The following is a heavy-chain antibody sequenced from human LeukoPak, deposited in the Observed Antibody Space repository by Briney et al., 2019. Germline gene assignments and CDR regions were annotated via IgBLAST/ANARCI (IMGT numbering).Heavy chain of an antibody. D-gene: IGHD3-22*01. Sequence: ASVKVSRKASGYTFTGYYMHWVRQAPGQGLEWMGRINPNSGGTNYAQKFQGRVTMTRDTSISTAYMELSRLRSDDTAVYYCARAYYYDSSGYYTKDYWGQGTLVTVSS. CDR3: ARAYYYDSSGYYTKDY. CDR2: INPNSGGT. CDR1: GYTFTGYY. V-gene: IGHV1-2*06. J-gene: IGHJ4*02.